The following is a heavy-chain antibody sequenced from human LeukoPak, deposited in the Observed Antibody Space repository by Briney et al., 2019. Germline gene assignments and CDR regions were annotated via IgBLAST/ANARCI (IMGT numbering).Heavy chain of an antibody. J-gene: IGHJ6*03. CDR3: ARGGAGYSYGFYYYYYMDV. D-gene: IGHD5-18*01. V-gene: IGHV1-2*02. CDR2: INPNSGGT. CDR1: GYTFTGYY. Sequence: GASVKVSCKASGYTFTGYYMHWVRQAPGQGLEWMGWINPNSGGTNYAQKFQGRVTMTRDTSISTAYMELSRLRSDDTAVYYCARGGAGYSYGFYYYYYMDVWGKGTTVTISS.